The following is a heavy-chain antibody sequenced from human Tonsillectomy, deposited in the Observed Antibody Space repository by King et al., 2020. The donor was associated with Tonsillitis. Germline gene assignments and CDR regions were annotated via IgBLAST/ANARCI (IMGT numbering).Heavy chain of an antibody. Sequence: HVQLQESGPGLVKPSQTLSLTCTVSGGSISSGGYYWSWIRQHPGKGLEWIGYIYYSGSTYYNPSLKSRVTISVDTSKNQFSLKLSSVTAAATAVYYCAREPVDISPHAFDIWGQGTMVTVSS. J-gene: IGHJ3*02. CDR3: AREPVDISPHAFDI. V-gene: IGHV4-31*03. CDR2: IYYSGST. CDR1: GGSISSGGYY. D-gene: IGHD3-9*01.